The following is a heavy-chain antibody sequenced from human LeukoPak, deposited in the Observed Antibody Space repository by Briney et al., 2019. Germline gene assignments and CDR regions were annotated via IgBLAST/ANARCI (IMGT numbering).Heavy chain of an antibody. CDR1: GFTFRNYA. V-gene: IGHV3-23*01. Sequence: GASLRLSCAASGFTFRNYAMAWVRQAPGKGLEWVSSIRNFGETHYADSVRGRFIISRDNSQNTLYLQMNSLRAEDSALYYCANIPPFDYGDYAIRLDWGQGTLVTVFS. D-gene: IGHD4-17*01. J-gene: IGHJ4*02. CDR2: IRNFGET. CDR3: ANIPPFDYGDYAIRLD.